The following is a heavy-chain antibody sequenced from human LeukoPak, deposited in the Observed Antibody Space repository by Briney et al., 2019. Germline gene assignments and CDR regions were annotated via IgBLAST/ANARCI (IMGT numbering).Heavy chain of an antibody. CDR1: GGSISSYY. Sequence: SETLSLTCTVSGGSISSYYWSWIRQPPGKGLEWIGYIYYSGSTNDNPSLKSRVTISVDTSKNQFSLKLSSVTAADTAVYYCARGGVVPAAHYYYMDVWGKGTTVTVSS. J-gene: IGHJ6*03. CDR3: ARGGVVPAAHYYYMDV. CDR2: IYYSGST. V-gene: IGHV4-59*01. D-gene: IGHD2-2*01.